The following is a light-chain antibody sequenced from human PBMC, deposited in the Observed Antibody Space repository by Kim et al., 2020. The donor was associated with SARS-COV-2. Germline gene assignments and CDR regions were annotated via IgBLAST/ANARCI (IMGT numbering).Light chain of an antibody. CDR2: QDS. CDR1: KLGDKY. Sequence: SYELTQPPSVSVSPGQTASITCSGDKLGDKYACWYQHKPGQSPVLVIYQDSKRPSGIPERFSGSNSGNTATLTISGTQAMDEADYYCQAWDSSTWVLGGGT. CDR3: QAWDSSTWV. V-gene: IGLV3-1*01. J-gene: IGLJ3*02.